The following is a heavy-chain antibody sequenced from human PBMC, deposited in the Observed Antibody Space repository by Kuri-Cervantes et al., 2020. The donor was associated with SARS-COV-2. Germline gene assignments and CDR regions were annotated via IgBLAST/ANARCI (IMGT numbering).Heavy chain of an antibody. V-gene: IGHV3-30*02. J-gene: IGHJ4*02. CDR1: GFTFSSYG. CDR2: IQYDGSNK. D-gene: IGHD2-2*01. CDR3: ARDRASTSCYDN. Sequence: GESLKISCAASGFTFSSYGMHWVRQAPGKGLEWVAFIQYDGSNKYYADSVKGRFTISRDNSKNTLYLQMNSLRAEDTAVYYCARDRASTSCYDNWGQGTLVTVSS.